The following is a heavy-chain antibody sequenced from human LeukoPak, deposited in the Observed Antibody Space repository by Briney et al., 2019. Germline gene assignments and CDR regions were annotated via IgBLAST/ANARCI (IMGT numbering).Heavy chain of an antibody. Sequence: SGGSLRLSVAASGLTVSSNYMSWVRQAPGKGLEWVSIYSGGSTYYADSVKGRFTISRDNSKNTLYLQMNSLRAEDTAVYYCATLRYTSSWYGAFDIWGQGTMVTVSS. CDR3: ATLRYTSSWYGAFDI. V-gene: IGHV3-53*01. CDR2: YSGGST. D-gene: IGHD6-13*01. J-gene: IGHJ3*02. CDR1: GLTVSSNY.